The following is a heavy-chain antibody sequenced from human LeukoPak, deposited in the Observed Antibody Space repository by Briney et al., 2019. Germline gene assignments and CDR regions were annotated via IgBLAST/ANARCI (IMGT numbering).Heavy chain of an antibody. V-gene: IGHV4-59*08. CDR1: GGSICTYY. Sequence: PSETLSLTCTVSGGSICTYYWSGVRQSPGKGREWSGYIYVAGNRDNHYLKSRVTISVDTYRNQFFLKMSSVTAADTAVYYCARHIGGGIEDMDVWGKGTKVTVSS. CDR2: IYVAGN. J-gene: IGHJ6*03. D-gene: IGHD3-16*02. CDR3: ARHIGGGIEDMDV.